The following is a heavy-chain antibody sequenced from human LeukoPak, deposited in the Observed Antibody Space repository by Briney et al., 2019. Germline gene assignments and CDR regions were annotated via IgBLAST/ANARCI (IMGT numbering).Heavy chain of an antibody. J-gene: IGHJ4*02. CDR1: GGALSDFY. CDR3: ARQGSSGYYY. CDR2: VYYSGTT. D-gene: IGHD3-22*01. Sequence: NPSETLSLTCTVSGGALSDFYWGWIRQSPGKGLECIAYVYYSGTTYYNPSLKGRVSISVDTSTNQFSLRLNSVTAADTAVYYCARQGSSGYYYWGQGTLVTVSS. V-gene: IGHV4-59*08.